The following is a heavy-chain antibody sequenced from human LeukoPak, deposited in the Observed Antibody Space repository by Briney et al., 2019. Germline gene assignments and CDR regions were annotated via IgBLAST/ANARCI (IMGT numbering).Heavy chain of an antibody. D-gene: IGHD4-11*01. CDR1: GGTFSSYA. J-gene: IGHJ6*03. V-gene: IGHV1-69*01. CDR2: IIPIFGTA. CDR3: ARGDYSNYAVYYMDV. Sequence: SVKVSCKASGGTFSSYAISWVRQAPGQGLEWMGGIIPIFGTANYAQKFQGRVTITADESTSTAYMELSSLRSEDTAVYYCARGDYSNYAVYYMDVWGKGTTVTVSS.